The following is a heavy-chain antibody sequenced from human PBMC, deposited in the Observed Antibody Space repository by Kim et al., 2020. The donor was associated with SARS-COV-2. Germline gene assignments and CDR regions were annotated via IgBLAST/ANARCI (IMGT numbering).Heavy chain of an antibody. Sequence: SETLSLTCTVSGGSISSYYWSWIRQPPGKGLEWIGYIYYSGSTNYNPSLKSRVTISVDTSKNQFSLKLSSVTAADTAVYYCAREELLYSSGWWGGFDYWGQGTLVTVSS. CDR1: GGSISSYY. D-gene: IGHD6-19*01. CDR3: AREELLYSSGWWGGFDY. CDR2: IYYSGST. V-gene: IGHV4-59*13. J-gene: IGHJ4*02.